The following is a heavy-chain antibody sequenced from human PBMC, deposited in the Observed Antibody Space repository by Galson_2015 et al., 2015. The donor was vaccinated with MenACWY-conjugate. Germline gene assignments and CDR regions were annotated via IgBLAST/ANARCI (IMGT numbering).Heavy chain of an antibody. Sequence: SVKVSCKASGYTFTNYGISWVRQAPGQGLEWMGWISAYNGHTNYAQKLQGRVTMTTDTSTSTAYMELRSLRSDDTAVYYCARGPADHQEYFQHWGQGTLFTGSS. CDR1: GYTFTNYG. V-gene: IGHV1-18*04. D-gene: IGHD2-2*01. CDR2: ISAYNGHT. CDR3: ARGPADHQEYFQH. J-gene: IGHJ1*01.